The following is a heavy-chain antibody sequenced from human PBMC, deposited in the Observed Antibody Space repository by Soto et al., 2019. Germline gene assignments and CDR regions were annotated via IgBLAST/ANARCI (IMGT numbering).Heavy chain of an antibody. CDR3: ARERLVGAFDI. D-gene: IGHD2-21*01. CDR1: GFTFSSYP. J-gene: IGHJ3*02. Sequence: GGSLRLSCAASGFTFSSYPMSWVRQAPGKGLEWVSAISGSGGGTYYTESVEGRFTISRDNSKNTLYLQMNSLRAEDTAIYYCARERLVGAFDIWGQGTMVTVSS. V-gene: IGHV3-23*01. CDR2: ISGSGGGT.